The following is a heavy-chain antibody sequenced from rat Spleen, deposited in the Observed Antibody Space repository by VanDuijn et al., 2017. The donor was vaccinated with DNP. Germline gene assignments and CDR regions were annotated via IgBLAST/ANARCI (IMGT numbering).Heavy chain of an antibody. Sequence: QVQLKETGPGLVQPTQTLSITCTVSGFSLTSYYMQWVRQTPGKGLEWMGFIRSGGSTEYNSEFKSRLSISRDTSKNQVFLKMNSLKTEDTGVYYCAREGYYYSSYIPFDYWGQGVMVTVSS. J-gene: IGHJ2*01. CDR3: AREGYYYSSYIPFDY. CDR1: GFSLTSYY. D-gene: IGHD1-2*01. CDR2: IRSGGST. V-gene: IGHV2-65*01.